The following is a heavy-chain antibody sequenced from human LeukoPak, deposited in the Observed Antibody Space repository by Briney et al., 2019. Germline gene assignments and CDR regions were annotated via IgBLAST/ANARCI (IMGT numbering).Heavy chain of an antibody. CDR1: GYTFTTYD. CDR3: ARELRRDDH. Sequence: GASVKVSCKASGYTFTTYDINWVRQATGQGLEWMGYMNPNSGKTVYAQKFQGRVTMTGDTSITTVYMELSSLTPEDTAMYYCARELRRDDHWGQGTLVTVSS. CDR2: MNPNSGKT. V-gene: IGHV1-8*01. J-gene: IGHJ4*02. D-gene: IGHD5-24*01.